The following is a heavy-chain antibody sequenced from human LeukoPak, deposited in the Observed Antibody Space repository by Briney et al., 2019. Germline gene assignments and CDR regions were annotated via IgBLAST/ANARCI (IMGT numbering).Heavy chain of an antibody. CDR2: INPNNGGT. D-gene: IGHD4-17*01. CDR1: GYTFTDYY. Sequence: ASVKVSCKASGYTFTDYYMHWVRQAPGQGLEWMGWINPNNGGTTYAQKFQGRVTMTRDTSISTAYMELGRLRSDDTAVYYCAREATVNSYFQHWGQGTLVTVSS. V-gene: IGHV1-2*02. CDR3: AREATVNSYFQH. J-gene: IGHJ1*01.